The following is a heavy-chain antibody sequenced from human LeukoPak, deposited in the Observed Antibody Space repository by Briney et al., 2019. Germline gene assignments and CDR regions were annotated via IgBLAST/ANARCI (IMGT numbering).Heavy chain of an antibody. Sequence: GASVTVSFKASGYTFTGYYMHWVRQAPGQGLEWMGWINPNSGGTNYAQKFQGRVTMTRDTSISTAYMELSRLRSDDTAVYYCARGRAVPGTFSNYYMDVWGKGTTVTISS. V-gene: IGHV1-2*02. CDR3: ARGRAVPGTFSNYYMDV. J-gene: IGHJ6*03. CDR1: GYTFTGYY. D-gene: IGHD1-26*01. CDR2: INPNSGGT.